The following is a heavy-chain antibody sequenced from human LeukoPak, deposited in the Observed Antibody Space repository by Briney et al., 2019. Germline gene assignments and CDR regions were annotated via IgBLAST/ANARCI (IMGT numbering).Heavy chain of an antibody. V-gene: IGHV4-39*01. D-gene: IGHD3-22*01. CDR2: IYYSGST. CDR3: ARQEYSYGSWYYYDSSGYSFDY. CDR1: GGSISSSSHY. J-gene: IGHJ4*02. Sequence: SETLSLTCIVSGGSISSSSHYWGWIRQPPGKGLEWIGSIYYSGSTYYNPSLKSRVTISVDTSKNQFSLKLSSVTAADTAVYYCARQEYSYGSWYYYDSSGYSFDYWGQGTLVTVSS.